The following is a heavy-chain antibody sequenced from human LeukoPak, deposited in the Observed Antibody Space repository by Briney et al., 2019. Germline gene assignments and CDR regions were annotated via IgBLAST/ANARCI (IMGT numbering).Heavy chain of an antibody. CDR2: IKGDGSEK. CDR1: GFTFSSYG. J-gene: IGHJ4*02. CDR3: ARDLSLLGLDD. V-gene: IGHV3-7*03. Sequence: GGSLRLSCAASGFTFSSYGMHWVRQAPGKGLEWVGNIKGDGSEKYYADSVKGRFIISRDNAKNSLFLQMNSLRAGDTALYFCARDLSLLGLDDWGQGTLVTVSS. D-gene: IGHD7-27*01.